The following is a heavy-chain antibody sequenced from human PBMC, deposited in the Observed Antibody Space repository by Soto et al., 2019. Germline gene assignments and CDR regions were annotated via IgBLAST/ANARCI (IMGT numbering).Heavy chain of an antibody. Sequence: SETLSLTCTVSGGSISSYYWSWIRQPPGKGLEWIGYISYSGSTKYNPSLKSRVTISVDTSKNQFSLKLSSVTAADTAVYYCARDLKPRDFWSGHTFDYWGQGTLVTVSS. V-gene: IGHV4-59*01. CDR1: GGSISSYY. CDR3: ARDLKPRDFWSGHTFDY. CDR2: ISYSGST. J-gene: IGHJ4*02. D-gene: IGHD3-3*01.